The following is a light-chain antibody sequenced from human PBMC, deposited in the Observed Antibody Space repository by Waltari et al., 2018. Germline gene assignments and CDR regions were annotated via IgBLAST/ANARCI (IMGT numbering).Light chain of an antibody. J-gene: IGKJ2*01. V-gene: IGKV1-17*01. Sequence: DIQMTPSPSSLSASLGSRVTITCRASQAITKYLNWYQQKPGKTPTRLIYDASTLQSGVPSRFSGSGSGTVFTLTISSLQPEDVGTYYCLHYDSAPYTFGQGTKVE. CDR1: QAITKY. CDR3: LHYDSAPYT. CDR2: DAS.